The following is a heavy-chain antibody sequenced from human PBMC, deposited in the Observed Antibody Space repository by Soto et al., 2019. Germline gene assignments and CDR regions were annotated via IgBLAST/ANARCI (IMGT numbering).Heavy chain of an antibody. CDR1: GFSFSSSAVG. J-gene: IGHJ4*02. Sequence: QITLKESGPTLVKPTQTLTLTCTFSGFSFSSSAVGVAWIRQPPGKALEWLALIYWDDDKRYSPSLKSRLTITRDTSKNQVVLTMTDMDPVDTGTYFCVRRTTVXGVIGAHFDNWGQGTLVTVSS. CDR2: IYWDDDK. D-gene: IGHD3-10*01. CDR3: VRRTTVXGVIGAHFDN. V-gene: IGHV2-5*02.